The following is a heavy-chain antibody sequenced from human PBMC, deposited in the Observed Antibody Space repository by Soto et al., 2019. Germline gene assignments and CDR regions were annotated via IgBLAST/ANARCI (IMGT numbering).Heavy chain of an antibody. V-gene: IGHV1-2*04. J-gene: IGHJ6*02. CDR3: ARGSFTTSRRGMDV. CDR1: GYTFTVNY. D-gene: IGHD3-16*02. CDR2: INPDSGST. Sequence: ASVKVSCNASGYTFTVNYIYWVRPAPGQGLEWIGWINPDSGSTKYAQKFQAWVSMTRDTSIDTVFMEVKRLRSDDTAVYYCARGSFTTSRRGMDVWG.